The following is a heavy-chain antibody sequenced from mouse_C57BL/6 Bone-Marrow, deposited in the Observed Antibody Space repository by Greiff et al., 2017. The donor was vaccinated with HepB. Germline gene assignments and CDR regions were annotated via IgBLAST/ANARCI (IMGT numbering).Heavy chain of an antibody. V-gene: IGHV5-16*01. CDR1: GFTFSDYY. CDR2: INYDGSST. Sequence: EVQLVESEGGLVQPGRSMKLSCTASGFTFSDYYMAWVRQVPEKGLEWVANINYDGSSTYYLDSLKSRFIISRDNAKNILYLQMSSLKSEDTATYYCARERYYGRGYYFDYWGQGTTLTVSS. J-gene: IGHJ2*01. D-gene: IGHD1-1*01. CDR3: ARERYYGRGYYFDY.